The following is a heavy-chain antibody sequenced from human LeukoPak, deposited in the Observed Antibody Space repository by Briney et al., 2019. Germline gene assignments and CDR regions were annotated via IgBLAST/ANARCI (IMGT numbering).Heavy chain of an antibody. V-gene: IGHV4-59*01. J-gene: IGHJ3*02. Sequence: PSETLSLTCTVSGGSISSYYWSWIRQPPGKGPEWIGYIYYSGSTNYNPSLKSRVTISVDTSKNQFSLKLSSVTAADTAVYYCARARIAVAGRADAFDIWGQGTMVTVSS. CDR3: ARARIAVAGRADAFDI. CDR2: IYYSGST. D-gene: IGHD6-19*01. CDR1: GGSISSYY.